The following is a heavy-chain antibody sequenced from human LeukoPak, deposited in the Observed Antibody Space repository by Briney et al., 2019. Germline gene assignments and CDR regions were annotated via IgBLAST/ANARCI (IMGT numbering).Heavy chain of an antibody. V-gene: IGHV4-39*07. J-gene: IGHJ6*03. CDR3: ARVPLWFGTGYMDV. Sequence: PSETLSLTCTVSGRSISSNNRYWGWIRHPAGKGLEWIGHIYYSGSTFLNPSLKSRVTISVDTSKNQFSLKLSSVTAADAAFYYCARVPLWFGTGYMDVWGKGTTVIVSS. D-gene: IGHD2-21*01. CDR2: IYYSGST. CDR1: GRSISSNNRY.